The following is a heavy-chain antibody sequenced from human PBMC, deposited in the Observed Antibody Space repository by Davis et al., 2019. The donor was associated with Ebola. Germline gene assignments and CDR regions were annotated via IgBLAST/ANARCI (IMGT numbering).Heavy chain of an antibody. Sequence: GGSLRLSCAASGFTFNKYWMSWVRQAPGKGLEWVAVISYDGSNKYYADSVKGRFTISRDNSKNTLYLQMNSLRAEDTAVYYCAKDYFDYWGQGTLVTVSS. CDR2: ISYDGSNK. CDR3: AKDYFDY. J-gene: IGHJ4*02. CDR1: GFTFNKYW. V-gene: IGHV3-30*18.